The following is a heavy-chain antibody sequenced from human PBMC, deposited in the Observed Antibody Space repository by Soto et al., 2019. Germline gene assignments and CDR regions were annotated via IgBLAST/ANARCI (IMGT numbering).Heavy chain of an antibody. Sequence: QVQLQQWGAGLLKPSETLSLTCDISGEYFSANYWSWIRQTPGKGLEWLGEINHAGTTDYNPSVEDRIIISADASKNKFSLKLTSVTAMDTAVYYCATGGLFSSWGQGTLVTVSS. CDR1: GEYFSANY. V-gene: IGHV4-34*01. J-gene: IGHJ5*02. D-gene: IGHD3-3*01. CDR2: INHAGTT. CDR3: ATGGLFSS.